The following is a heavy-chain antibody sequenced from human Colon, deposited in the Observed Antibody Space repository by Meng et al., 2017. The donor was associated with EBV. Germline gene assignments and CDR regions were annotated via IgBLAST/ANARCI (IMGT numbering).Heavy chain of an antibody. CDR3: ARHTFSGNPGGIDS. Sequence: HLHLRELGLGLVKPSETLSLTCTVSGGALSRTGTCGGWIRQPPGKGLEWIGSQCHADDTYYNPSLMGRVTISVDTSKNQVSLKLTSVTAADTSIYYCARHTFSGNPGGIDSWGQGILVTVSS. D-gene: IGHD4-23*01. V-gene: IGHV4-39*01. J-gene: IGHJ4*02. CDR2: QCHADDT. CDR1: GGALSRTGTC.